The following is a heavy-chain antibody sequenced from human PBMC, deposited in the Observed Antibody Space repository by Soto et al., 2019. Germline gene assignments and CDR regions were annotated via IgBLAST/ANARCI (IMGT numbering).Heavy chain of an antibody. J-gene: IGHJ3*02. V-gene: IGHV4-39*01. Sequence: QLQLQESGPGLVKPSETLSLTCTVSGGSISSSSYYWGWIRQPPGKGLEWIGSSYYSGTAHYTPSLKSRLTISVDTSKNQFSLNLSALTAADTAVYYCARRATTVTYDAFDIWGQGTMVTVSS. CDR3: ARRATTVTYDAFDI. CDR1: GGSISSSSYY. CDR2: SYYSGTA. D-gene: IGHD4-17*01.